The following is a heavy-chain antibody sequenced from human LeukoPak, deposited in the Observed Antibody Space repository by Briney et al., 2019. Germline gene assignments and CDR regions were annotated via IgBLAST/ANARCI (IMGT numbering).Heavy chain of an antibody. Sequence: PGGSLRLSCAASGFTFSYYTMYWVRQAPGKGLEWVAVISYDGSNKYYADSVKGRFTISRDNSKNTLYLLMNSLRAEDTAVYYCARGVVPAPIYYFDYWGQGTLVTVSS. CDR1: GFTFSYYT. V-gene: IGHV3-30*04. D-gene: IGHD2-2*01. J-gene: IGHJ4*02. CDR3: ARGVVPAPIYYFDY. CDR2: ISYDGSNK.